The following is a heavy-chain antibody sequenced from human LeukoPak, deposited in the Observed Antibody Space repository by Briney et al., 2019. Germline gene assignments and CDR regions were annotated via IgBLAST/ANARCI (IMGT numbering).Heavy chain of an antibody. CDR3: ARKSRGRRGYYADY. CDR1: GGSISSYY. D-gene: IGHD3-22*01. V-gene: IGHV4-59*01. Sequence: SETLSLTCTVSGGSISSYYWSWIRQPPGKGLEWIGYIYYSGSTNYNPSLKSRVTISVDTSKNQFSLKLSSVTAADTAVYYCARKSRGRRGYYADYRGREPPVPFPS. CDR2: IYYSGST. J-gene: IGHJ4*02.